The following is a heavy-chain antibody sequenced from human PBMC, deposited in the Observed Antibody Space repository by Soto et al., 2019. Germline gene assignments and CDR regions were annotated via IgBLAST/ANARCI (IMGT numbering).Heavy chain of an antibody. Sequence: SQTLSLTCAISGDSLSSNSAAWNWIRRSPSRCLEWLGSTYYRSKWYNDYALSVRSRITVTPDTAKNQFSLQLNSVTPEDTAVYYCARGRAENRGDLLDPWGQGTQVTVSS. CDR2: TYYRSKWYN. J-gene: IGHJ5*02. CDR3: ARGRAENRGDLLDP. CDR1: GDSLSSNSAA. V-gene: IGHV6-1*01. D-gene: IGHD3-16*01.